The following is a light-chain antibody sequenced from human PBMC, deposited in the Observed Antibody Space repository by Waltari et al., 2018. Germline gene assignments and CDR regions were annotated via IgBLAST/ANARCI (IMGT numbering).Light chain of an antibody. CDR1: SRDIGSYDY. Sequence: QSALTQPPSASGSLGQAVTISCTGTSRDIGSYDYVSWYQQHPGKAPKLLISEVSKRPSWFPDLFSGSMSDNTASLTFSGLQAEDEADSYCSSYAGSNSFYVFGSGTRVTVL. J-gene: IGLJ1*01. CDR3: SSYAGSNSFYV. V-gene: IGLV2-8*01. CDR2: EVS.